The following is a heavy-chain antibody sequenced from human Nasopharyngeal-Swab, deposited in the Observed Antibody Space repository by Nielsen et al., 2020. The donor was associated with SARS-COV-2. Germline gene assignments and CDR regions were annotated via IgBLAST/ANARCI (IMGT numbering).Heavy chain of an antibody. V-gene: IGHV4-39*01. D-gene: IGHD3-10*01. CDR3: ARHPSGSYEAYLDS. Sequence: GSLRLSCSVSGASISSSSYAWGWIRQPPGKGRDRMGGIYYSGSTYHNTPLQNRVTVSVDTSKNQFALKLSAVTAADTAVYYCARHPSGSYEAYLDSWGRGTLVTVSS. J-gene: IGHJ4*02. CDR2: IYYSGST. CDR1: GASISSSSYA.